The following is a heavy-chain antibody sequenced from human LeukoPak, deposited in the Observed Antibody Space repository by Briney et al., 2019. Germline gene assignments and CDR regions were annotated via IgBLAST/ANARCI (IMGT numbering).Heavy chain of an antibody. V-gene: IGHV3-23*01. D-gene: IGHD6-19*01. J-gene: IGHJ4*02. CDR2: IGGSNGIT. CDR1: RFTFNSYA. Sequence: PGGSLRLSCAASRFTFNSYAMSWVRQAPGKGLEWVSVIGGSNGITFYVGSVKGRFTISRDNSKDTLYLQMNSLRAEDTAVYYCARNEISGWGYFDYWGQGTLVTVSS. CDR3: ARNEISGWGYFDY.